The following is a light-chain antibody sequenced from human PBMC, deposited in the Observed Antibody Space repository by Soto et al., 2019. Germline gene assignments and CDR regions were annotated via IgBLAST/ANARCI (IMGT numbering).Light chain of an antibody. Sequence: QSALTQPRSVSGSPGQSVAISCTGTSSDVGGYNYVCWYQQHPGKAPKLIIYDVTKRPSGVPDRFSGSSSGNTASLTISGLQAEDEADYFCCSYAGSYSYVFGTGTKLTVL. J-gene: IGLJ1*01. CDR2: DVT. CDR1: SSDVGGYNY. V-gene: IGLV2-11*01. CDR3: CSYAGSYSYV.